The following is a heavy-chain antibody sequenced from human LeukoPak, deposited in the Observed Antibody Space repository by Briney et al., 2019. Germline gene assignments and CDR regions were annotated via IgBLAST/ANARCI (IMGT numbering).Heavy chain of an antibody. J-gene: IGHJ5*02. Sequence: PSETLSLTCTVSDDSISDYYRGWIRQPPGKGLEWIGYFHNSGTSTYNPSLKSRVTISADTSKNQFSLKLSSVTAADTAVYYCARGTGYSSSWWGFNWFDPWGQGTLVTVSS. CDR3: ARGTGYSSSWWGFNWFDP. CDR2: FHNSGTS. V-gene: IGHV4-59*01. D-gene: IGHD6-13*01. CDR1: DDSISDYY.